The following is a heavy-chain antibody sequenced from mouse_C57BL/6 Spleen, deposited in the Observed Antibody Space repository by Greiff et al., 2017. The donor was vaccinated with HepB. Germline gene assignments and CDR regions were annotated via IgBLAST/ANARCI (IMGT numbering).Heavy chain of an antibody. Sequence: VQLQQSGAELVRPGASVTLSCKASGYTFTDYEMHWVKQTPVHGLEWIGAIDPETGGTAYNQKFKGKAILTADKSSSTACLELRSLTSEDSAVYYCTRRSTLFDYWGQGTTLTVSS. D-gene: IGHD5-1*01. CDR3: TRRSTLFDY. J-gene: IGHJ2*01. CDR1: GYTFTDYE. V-gene: IGHV1-15*01. CDR2: IDPETGGT.